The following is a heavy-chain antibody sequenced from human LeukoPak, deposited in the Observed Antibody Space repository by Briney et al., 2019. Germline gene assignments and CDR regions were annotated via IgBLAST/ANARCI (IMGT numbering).Heavy chain of an antibody. V-gene: IGHV4-34*01. Sequence: PSETLSLTCSVYGGSFSNYYWSWIRQPPGKGLEWIGEINHSGSTDYNPSLKSRVTISVDTSKNQFSLKLSSVTAADTAVYYCASRLGGPFDYWGQGTLVTVSS. CDR1: GGSFSNYY. J-gene: IGHJ4*02. D-gene: IGHD2-15*01. CDR2: INHSGST. CDR3: ASRLGGPFDY.